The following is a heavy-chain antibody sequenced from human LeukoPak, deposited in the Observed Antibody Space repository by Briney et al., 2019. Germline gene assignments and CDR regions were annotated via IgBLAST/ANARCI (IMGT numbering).Heavy chain of an antibody. V-gene: IGHV3-30*03. CDR3: ARDRSSGWPNNWFDP. Sequence: QPGRSLRLSCAASGFTFSSYGMHWVRQAPGKGLEWVAVISYDGSNKYYADSVEGRFTISRDNAKNSLYLQMNSLRDEDTAVYYCARDRSSGWPNNWFDPWGQGTLVTVSS. J-gene: IGHJ5*02. CDR2: ISYDGSNK. CDR1: GFTFSSYG. D-gene: IGHD6-19*01.